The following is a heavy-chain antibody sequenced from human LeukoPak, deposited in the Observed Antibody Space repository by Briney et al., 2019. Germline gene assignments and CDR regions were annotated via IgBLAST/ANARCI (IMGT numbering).Heavy chain of an antibody. CDR1: SFTVSSNY. V-gene: IGHV3-11*01. CDR2: ISSSGSTI. Sequence: GGSLRLSCAASSFTVSSNYMSWVRQVPGKGLEWVSYISSSGSTIYYADSVKGRFTISRDNAKNSLYLQMNSLRAEDTAVYYCARDGGHIVGATNRIRYFDYWGQGTLVTVSS. J-gene: IGHJ4*02. D-gene: IGHD1-26*01. CDR3: ARDGGHIVGATNRIRYFDY.